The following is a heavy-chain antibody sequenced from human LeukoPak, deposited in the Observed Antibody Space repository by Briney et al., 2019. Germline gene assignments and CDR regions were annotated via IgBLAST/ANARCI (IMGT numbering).Heavy chain of an antibody. D-gene: IGHD1-26*01. J-gene: IGHJ5*02. Sequence: GGSLRLSCAASGFTFSDYYMSWIRQAPGKGLEWVSYISSSGSTIYYADSVKGRFTISRDNAKNSLYLQMNSLRAEDTAVYYCAREAVAELLNWFDPWGQGTLVTVSS. CDR2: ISSSGSTI. CDR1: GFTFSDYY. CDR3: AREAVAELLNWFDP. V-gene: IGHV3-11*01.